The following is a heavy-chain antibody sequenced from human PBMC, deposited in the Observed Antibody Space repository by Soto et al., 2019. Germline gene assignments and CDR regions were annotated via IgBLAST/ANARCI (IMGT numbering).Heavy chain of an antibody. CDR1: GGTFSSYA. CDR2: IIPIFGTA. D-gene: IGHD3-3*01. J-gene: IGHJ6*02. CDR3: ARKAGYFSSPLYYDYGMDV. V-gene: IGHV1-69*01. Sequence: QVQLVQSGAEVKKPGSSVKVSCKASGGTFSSYAISWVRQAPGQGLEWMGGIIPIFGTANYAQTFQGRVTITANESTSTAYMELSSLRSEDTAVYYCARKAGYFSSPLYYDYGMDVWGQGTTVTVSS.